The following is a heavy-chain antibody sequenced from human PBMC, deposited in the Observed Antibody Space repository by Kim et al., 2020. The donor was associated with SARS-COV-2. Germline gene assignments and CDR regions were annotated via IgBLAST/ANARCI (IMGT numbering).Heavy chain of an antibody. J-gene: IGHJ5*02. CDR3: TRSYFDSSDRDWFDP. CDR1: GFIFGDYA. Sequence: GGSLRLSCTASGFIFGDYAMSWFRQAPGKGLEWVGFIRSKLYGGTTDYAASVKGRFTISRDDSKSIAYLQMTSLKTEDTAVYYCTRSYFDSSDRDWFDPWGQGTLVTVSS. CDR2: IRSKLYGGTT. D-gene: IGHD3-22*01. V-gene: IGHV3-49*03.